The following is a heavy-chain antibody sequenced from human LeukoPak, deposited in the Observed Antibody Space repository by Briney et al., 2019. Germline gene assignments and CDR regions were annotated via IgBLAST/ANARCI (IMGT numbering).Heavy chain of an antibody. V-gene: IGHV3-73*01. CDR3: TRLSGGNSDSYYYGLDV. D-gene: IGHD4-23*01. CDR2: IKTKAESYAT. Sequence: PGGSLTLSCAASGFTLRGSAIHWVRQAPGKGLEWVARIKTKAESYATAYVASVKGRVTISRDDSKNTAYLQMDSLKTEDTAMYYCTRLSGGNSDSYYYGLDVWGQGTTVTVSS. J-gene: IGHJ6*02. CDR1: GFTLRGSA.